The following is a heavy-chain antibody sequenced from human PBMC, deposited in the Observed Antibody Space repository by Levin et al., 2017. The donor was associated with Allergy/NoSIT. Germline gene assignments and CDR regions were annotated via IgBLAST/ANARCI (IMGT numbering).Heavy chain of an antibody. J-gene: IGHJ4*02. Sequence: HPGGSLRLSCAASGFSFSKLAMSWVRQAPGKGLEWVSTFSASGPYYADSVKGRFTISRDNSKNTLSLEMNSLRDEDTAVYYCAKDHDSMGYPTFDYWGQGTQVTVSS. V-gene: IGHV3-23*01. D-gene: IGHD3-22*01. CDR3: AKDHDSMGYPTFDY. CDR2: FSASGP. CDR1: GFSFSKLA.